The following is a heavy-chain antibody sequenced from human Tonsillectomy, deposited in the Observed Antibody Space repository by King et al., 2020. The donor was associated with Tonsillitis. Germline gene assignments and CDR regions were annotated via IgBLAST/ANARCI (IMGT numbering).Heavy chain of an antibody. Sequence: VQLVQSGAEVKKPGESLRISCKGSGYSFINYWITWVRQMPGKGLEWMGKIDPSDSYSYFSPSFQGPVSISVDKSISTVYLQWNSLEASDTAIYCCAMAPGPDYYGSRGFGGGFDPWGQGTLVTVSS. CDR1: GYSFINYW. CDR3: AMAPGPDYYGSRGFGGGFDP. J-gene: IGHJ5*02. D-gene: IGHD3-22*01. CDR2: IDPSDSYS. V-gene: IGHV5-10-1*03.